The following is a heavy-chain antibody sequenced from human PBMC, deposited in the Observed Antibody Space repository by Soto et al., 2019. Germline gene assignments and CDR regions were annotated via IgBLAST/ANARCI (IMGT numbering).Heavy chain of an antibody. Sequence: GGSLRLSCAASGFTFSSYAMHWVRQAPGKGLEWVAVISYDGSNKYYADSVKGRFTISRDNSKNTLYLQMNSLRAEDTAVYYCARDLSKVVVTATYYYYYGMDVWGQGTTVTVSS. CDR2: ISYDGSNK. J-gene: IGHJ6*02. CDR1: GFTFSSYA. CDR3: ARDLSKVVVTATYYYYYGMDV. D-gene: IGHD2-21*02. V-gene: IGHV3-30-3*01.